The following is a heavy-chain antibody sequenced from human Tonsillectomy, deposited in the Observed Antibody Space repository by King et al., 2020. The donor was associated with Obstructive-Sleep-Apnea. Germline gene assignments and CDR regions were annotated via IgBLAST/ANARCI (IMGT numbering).Heavy chain of an antibody. J-gene: IGHJ2*01. CDR2: ISLDGTKQ. Sequence: VQLVESGGGVVQPGRSLRLSCAASGFTFSSFALHWVRQAPGKGLEWVAGISLDGTKQHYADSVKGLFTITRDNSKYTLFLQMNSLRVEDTALYYCARVRVAHGDFPLWGRGTLVTVSS. CDR1: GFTFSSFA. D-gene: IGHD4-17*01. V-gene: IGHV3-30-3*01. CDR3: ARVRVAHGDFPL.